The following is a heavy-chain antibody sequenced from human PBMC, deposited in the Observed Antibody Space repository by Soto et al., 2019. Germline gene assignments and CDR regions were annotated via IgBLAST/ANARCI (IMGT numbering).Heavy chain of an antibody. CDR1: GFTFSKAW. Sequence: DVQLVESGGGLVNRGGSLRLSCRTSGFTFSKAWMRWVRQAPGKGLQWLGTIYDITTTDYHPSLKGRAVISTDTSENHVSLRLRDLNTADTAVYYCARGFSLDVWGQGTAVIVS. CDR2: IYDITTT. V-gene: IGHV3-15*05. D-gene: IGHD3-3*01. CDR3: ARGFSLDV. J-gene: IGHJ6*02.